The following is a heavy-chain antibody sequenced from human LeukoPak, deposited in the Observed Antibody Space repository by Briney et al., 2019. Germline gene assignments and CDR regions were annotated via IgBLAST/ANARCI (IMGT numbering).Heavy chain of an antibody. CDR2: INPSGGST. V-gene: IGHV1-46*01. D-gene: IGHD1-26*01. CDR3: ARDIVGATAEVGY. J-gene: IGHJ4*01. CDR1: GYTFTSYY. Sequence: ASVKVSCKASGYTFTSYYMHWVRRAPGPGLEWMGRINPSGGSTSYAKVCQGRVTMTRDTSTSTVYMELSSLRSEDTAGYYCARDIVGATAEVGYWGDGTLGTVSS.